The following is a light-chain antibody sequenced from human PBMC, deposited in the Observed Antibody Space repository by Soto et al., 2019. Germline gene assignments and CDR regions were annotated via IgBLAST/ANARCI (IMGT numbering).Light chain of an antibody. CDR2: GAS. CDR3: QQYENWPYT. CDR1: PGVSNT. V-gene: IGKV3-15*01. Sequence: EIVMTQSPVTVSLSPGERATLSCRASPGVSNTLAWYQERPGQAPRLLIYGASIRAPGIPARFSGGGSGTEFTLTITSLQSEDFAVYYCQQYENWPYTFGQGTKLEIK. J-gene: IGKJ2*01.